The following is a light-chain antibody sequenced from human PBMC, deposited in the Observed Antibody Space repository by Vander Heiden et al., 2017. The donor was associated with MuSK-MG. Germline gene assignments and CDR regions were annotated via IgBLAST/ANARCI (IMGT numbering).Light chain of an antibody. CDR2: EVS. CDR3: TQLKSFQDT. CDR1: QSLVHSGDCKNY. V-gene: IGKV2D-29*01. J-gene: IGKJ2*01. Sequence: EIVMTQTPLSLSVTPGQPASIACKSSQSLVHSGDCKNYLYWYLQKPGQPPQLLIYEVSNRGSGVPDRFSGRASGTDFTLKISRVEAEDVGFYHCTQLKSFQDTFGQGTKVEIK.